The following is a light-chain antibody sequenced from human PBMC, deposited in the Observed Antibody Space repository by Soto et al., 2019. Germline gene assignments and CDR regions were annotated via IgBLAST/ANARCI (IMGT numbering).Light chain of an antibody. V-gene: IGLV2-14*03. CDR2: DVS. CDR3: ISYIPNNSTYV. CDR1: SSDVGGYNY. J-gene: IGLJ1*01. Sequence: QSVLTQPASVSGSPGQSITISCTGTSSDVGGYNYVSWYQHHPGKAPKRMIHDVSNRPSGVSNRFSGSKSGNTASLTISGLQAEDEADYYCISYIPNNSTYVFGTGTKLTVL.